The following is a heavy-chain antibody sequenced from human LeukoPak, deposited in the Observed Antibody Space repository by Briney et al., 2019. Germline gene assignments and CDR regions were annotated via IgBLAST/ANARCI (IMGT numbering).Heavy chain of an antibody. CDR3: AREGGFFRPLDY. V-gene: IGHV4-4*02. CDR2: VHLDGRT. CDR1: GGSVTSTNW. D-gene: IGHD3-3*01. J-gene: IGHJ4*02. Sequence: SETLSLTCGVSGGSVTSTNWWTWVRQPPGKGLEWIGEVHLDGRTDYNPSLESRLTISVDLSENHISLKLTSVTAADTAVYYCAREGGFFRPLDYSGQGTLVTVSS.